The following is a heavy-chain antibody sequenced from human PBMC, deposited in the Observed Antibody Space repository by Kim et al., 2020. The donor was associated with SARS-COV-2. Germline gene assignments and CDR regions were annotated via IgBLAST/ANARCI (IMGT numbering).Heavy chain of an antibody. D-gene: IGHD3-16*01. CDR3: LKGGWGWIWGY. V-gene: IGHV3-23*01. Sequence: GGSLRLSCTTSGFTFTGHYMSWVRQAPGKGLEWVSCIDGSDGTTYYVDSVKGRFSISRDDSKNTLYLQMSALRADDTAAYYCLKGGWGWIWGYWGQGAL. J-gene: IGHJ4*02. CDR2: IDGSDGTT. CDR1: GFTFTGHY.